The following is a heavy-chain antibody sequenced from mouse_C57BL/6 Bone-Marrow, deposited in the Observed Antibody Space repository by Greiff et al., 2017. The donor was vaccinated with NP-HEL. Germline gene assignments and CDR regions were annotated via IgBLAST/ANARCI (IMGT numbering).Heavy chain of an antibody. D-gene: IGHD2-5*01. J-gene: IGHJ4*01. Sequence: EVQVVESGGGLVKPGGSLKLSCAASGFTFSSYAMSWVRQTPEKRLEWVATISDGGSYTYYPDNVKGRFTISRDNAKNNLYLQMSHLKSEDTAMYYCARDDYSNYVGNAMDYWGQGTSVTVSS. CDR1: GFTFSSYA. CDR2: ISDGGSYT. CDR3: ARDDYSNYVGNAMDY. V-gene: IGHV5-4*01.